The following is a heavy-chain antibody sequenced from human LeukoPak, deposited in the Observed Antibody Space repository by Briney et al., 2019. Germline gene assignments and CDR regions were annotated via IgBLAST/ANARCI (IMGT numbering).Heavy chain of an antibody. V-gene: IGHV3-23*01. J-gene: IGHJ4*02. CDR2: ISNNGGYT. Sequence: GALSLSCAASGFTFSSSAMSWVRQAPGKGLEWVSAISNNGGYTYYADSVQGRFTISRDNSKSTLCLQMNSLRAEDTAVYYCAKTRPLDSSSWSHGDYWGQGTLVTVSS. CDR3: AKTRPLDSSSWSHGDY. CDR1: GFTFSSSA. D-gene: IGHD6-13*01.